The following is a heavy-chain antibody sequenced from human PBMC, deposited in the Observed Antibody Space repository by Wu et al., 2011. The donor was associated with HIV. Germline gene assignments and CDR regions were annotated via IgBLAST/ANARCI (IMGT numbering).Heavy chain of an antibody. CDR1: GYTFTNYD. D-gene: IGHD3-10*01. CDR2: MNPNSGDT. V-gene: IGHV1-8*03. Sequence: VKKPGASVKVSCKASGYTFTNYDINWVRQATGQGLEWMGWMNPNSGDTDYAQKFQGRVTITRDTSINTAYMDLSSLRSEDTAVYFCARGAWFGEGLNWFDYWGQGTLVTVSS. J-gene: IGHJ5*01. CDR3: ARGAWFGEGLNWFDY.